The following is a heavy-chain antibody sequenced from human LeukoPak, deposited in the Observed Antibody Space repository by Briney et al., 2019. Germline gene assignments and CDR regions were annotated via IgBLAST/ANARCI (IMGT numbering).Heavy chain of an antibody. V-gene: IGHV3-33*01. Sequence: HPGGSLRLSCAASGFTFSSYGMHWVRQAPGKGLEWVAVIWYDGSNKYYADSVKGRFTISRDNSKNTLYLQMNSLRAEDTAVYYCARGLPTGYSSGWYALDGYGMDVWGQGTTVTVPS. J-gene: IGHJ6*02. CDR3: ARGLPTGYSSGWYALDGYGMDV. D-gene: IGHD6-19*01. CDR1: GFTFSSYG. CDR2: IWYDGSNK.